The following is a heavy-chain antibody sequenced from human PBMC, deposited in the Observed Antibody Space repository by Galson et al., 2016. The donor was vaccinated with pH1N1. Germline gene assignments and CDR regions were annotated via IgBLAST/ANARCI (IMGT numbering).Heavy chain of an antibody. J-gene: IGHJ3*01. CDR3: VRKAYGDAFDS. D-gene: IGHD2-21*01. CDR1: GFTFNDYA. Sequence: SLRLSCAASGFTFNDYAMVWVRQAPGKGLEWVSDTLWNGAKTNYGESVRGRFSVSRHNAKRSLFLQLDSLRVDDTALYYCVRKAYGDAFDSWGQGTMVIVSP. CDR2: TLWNGAKT. V-gene: IGHV3-20*04.